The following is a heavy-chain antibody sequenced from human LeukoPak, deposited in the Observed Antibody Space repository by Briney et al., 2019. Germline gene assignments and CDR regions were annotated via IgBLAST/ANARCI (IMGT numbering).Heavy chain of an antibody. D-gene: IGHD6-19*01. V-gene: IGHV1-18*01. CDR2: ISAYNGNT. Sequence: ASVKVSCKASGYTFTSYGISWVRQAPGQGLEWMGWISAYNGNTNYAQKLQGRVTMTTDTSTSTAYMELRSLRSDDTAVYYCATGPGYSSGWYVWGISGYWGQGTLVTVSS. CDR1: GYTFTSYG. J-gene: IGHJ4*02. CDR3: ATGPGYSSGWYVWGISGY.